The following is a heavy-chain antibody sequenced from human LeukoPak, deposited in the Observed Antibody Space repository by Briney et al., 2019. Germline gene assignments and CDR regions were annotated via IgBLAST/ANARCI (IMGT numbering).Heavy chain of an antibody. V-gene: IGHV3-74*03. CDR1: GFTFSNSW. Sequence: GGSLRLSCAASGFTFSNSWMHWVRQAPGKGLVWVSRINTDGSSTTYADSVKGRFSISRDNAKNTLYLEMNSLRAEDTALYYCARDRGSFGSTQYSFDIWGQGTMVTVSS. J-gene: IGHJ3*02. D-gene: IGHD2/OR15-2a*01. CDR2: INTDGSST. CDR3: ARDRGSFGSTQYSFDI.